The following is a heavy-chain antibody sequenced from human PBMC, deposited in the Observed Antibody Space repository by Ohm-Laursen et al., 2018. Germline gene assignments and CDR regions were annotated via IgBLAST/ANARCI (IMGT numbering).Heavy chain of an antibody. Sequence: TQTLTLTCTFSGFSLSTSVVGVGWIRQPPGKALEWLGLIYWDDGKRYSPSLKSWLTITKDTFKNQVVLTMTNMDPVDTATYYCAHRRDIAVAFDYWGQGTLVTVSS. CDR3: AHRRDIAVAFDY. CDR1: GFSLSTSVVG. CDR2: IYWDDGK. D-gene: IGHD6-19*01. V-gene: IGHV2-5*02. J-gene: IGHJ4*02.